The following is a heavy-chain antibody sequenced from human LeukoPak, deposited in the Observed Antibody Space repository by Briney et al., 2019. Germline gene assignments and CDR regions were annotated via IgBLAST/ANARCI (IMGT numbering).Heavy chain of an antibody. D-gene: IGHD3-22*01. CDR3: ARDSYYYDSSGYRNG. V-gene: IGHV3-48*03. Sequence: PGGSLRLSCAASGFTFSSYEMNWVRQAPGKGLEWVSYISSSGSTIYYADSVKGRFTISRDNSKNTLYLQMNSLRAEDTAVYYCARDSYYYDSSGYRNGWGQGTLVTVSS. CDR1: GFTFSSYE. J-gene: IGHJ4*02. CDR2: ISSSGSTI.